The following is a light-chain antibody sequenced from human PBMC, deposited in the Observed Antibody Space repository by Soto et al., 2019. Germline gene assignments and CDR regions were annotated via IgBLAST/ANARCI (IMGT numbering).Light chain of an antibody. Sequence: QSVLTQPASVSGSPGQSITISCTGTSSDVGGYNYVSWYQQHPGKAPKLMIYDVSNRPSGVSNRFSGSKSGNTASLTISGLLAEDEADYYCSSYTSSSTLFGGGTKLTVL. CDR2: DVS. J-gene: IGLJ2*01. V-gene: IGLV2-14*01. CDR3: SSYTSSSTL. CDR1: SSDVGGYNY.